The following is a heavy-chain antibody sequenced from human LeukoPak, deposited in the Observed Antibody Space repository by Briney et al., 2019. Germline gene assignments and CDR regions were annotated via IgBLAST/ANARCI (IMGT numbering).Heavy chain of an antibody. V-gene: IGHV4-61*08. CDR3: ATAVAGLRGYYYGMDV. J-gene: IGHJ6*02. D-gene: IGHD6-19*01. Sequence: PSETLSLTCAVSGGSISSGGYSWSWIRQPPGKGLEWIGYIYYSGSTNYNPSLKSRVTISVDTSKNQFSLKLSSVTAADTAVYYCATAVAGLRGYYYGMDVWGQGTTVTVSS. CDR2: IYYSGST. CDR1: GGSISSGGYS.